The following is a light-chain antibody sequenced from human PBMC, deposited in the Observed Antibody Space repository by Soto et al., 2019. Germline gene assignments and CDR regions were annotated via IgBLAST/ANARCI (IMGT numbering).Light chain of an antibody. CDR1: QTISSW. CDR2: KAS. CDR3: QQYNSYPFT. Sequence: MTQSPATLSASVGDRVAVTCRASQTISSWLAWYQQKPGKAPNLLIYKASSLQSGVPSRFSGSGSGTEFTLTISSLQPDDFATYYCQQYNSYPFTFGQGTKLEIK. V-gene: IGKV1-5*03. J-gene: IGKJ2*01.